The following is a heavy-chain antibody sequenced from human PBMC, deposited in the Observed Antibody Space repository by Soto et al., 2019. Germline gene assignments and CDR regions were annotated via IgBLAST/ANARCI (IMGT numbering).Heavy chain of an antibody. CDR3: ARGQWLRHAILDS. D-gene: IGHD5-12*01. Sequence: QVQLQQWGARLLKPSETLSLTCAVYGGSFSGYYWSWIRQPPGKGLEWIGEINHRGSTNYNPSLKSRVTISVDTSKNQFSLILSSVTAADTAVYYCARGQWLRHAILDSWGQGTQVTVSS. V-gene: IGHV4-34*01. CDR2: INHRGST. CDR1: GGSFSGYY. J-gene: IGHJ4*02.